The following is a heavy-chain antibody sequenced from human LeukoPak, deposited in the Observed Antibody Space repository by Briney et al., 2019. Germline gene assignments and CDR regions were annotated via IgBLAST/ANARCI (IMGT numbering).Heavy chain of an antibody. CDR1: GFTFSIYA. V-gene: IGHV3-23*01. J-gene: IGHJ4*02. CDR3: AKDQSGGWYFSAEVSYYFDY. Sequence: PGGSLRLSCAASGFTFSIYAMSWVRQAPGKGLEWVSAISGSGGSTYYADSVKGRFTISRDNSKNTLYLQMNSLRAEDTAVYYCAKDQSGGWYFSAEVSYYFDYWGQGTLVTVSS. CDR2: ISGSGGST. D-gene: IGHD6-19*01.